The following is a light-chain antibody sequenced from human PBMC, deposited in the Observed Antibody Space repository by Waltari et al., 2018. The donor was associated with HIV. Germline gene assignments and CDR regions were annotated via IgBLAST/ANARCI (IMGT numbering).Light chain of an antibody. CDR2: KDS. J-gene: IGLJ1*01. CDR3: QAADSSGSYFV. CDR1: VLPNQY. V-gene: IGLV3-25*03. Sequence: SYELTQPPSVSVSPGQTARITCSGDVLPNQYTFWYQQKSGQAPVLVVYKDSERPAGLPERFSGSSSGTTVTLFIDGVQAEDEADYYCQAADSSGSYFVFGTGTKVTVL.